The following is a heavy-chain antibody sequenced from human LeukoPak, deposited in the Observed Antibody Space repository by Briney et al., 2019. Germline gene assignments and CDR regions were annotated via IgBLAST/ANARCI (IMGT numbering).Heavy chain of an antibody. J-gene: IGHJ4*02. Sequence: GTSLRLSCAAFGFTFSSYARHWGGQVPGKGLEWVAVISYDGSNKYYADSVKGRFTISRDNSKNTLYLQMNSLRAEDTAVYYCASRFDWGQGTLVTVSS. V-gene: IGHV3-30-3*01. CDR1: GFTFSSYA. CDR3: ASRFD. CDR2: ISYDGSNK.